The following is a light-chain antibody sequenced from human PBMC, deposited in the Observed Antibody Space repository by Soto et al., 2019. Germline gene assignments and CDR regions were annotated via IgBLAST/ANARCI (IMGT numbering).Light chain of an antibody. J-gene: IGKJ2*01. CDR2: GAS. CDR3: QQYASSSYP. Sequence: EIVLTQSPGTLSLSPGDRATLSCRTSQSVSSSYLAWYQQKPGQAPRLLIYGASRRATGIPDRFSGSGSGTDFALTSSRLEPEDFAVYFCQQYASSSYPFGQGTKLEIK. CDR1: QSVSSSY. V-gene: IGKV3-20*01.